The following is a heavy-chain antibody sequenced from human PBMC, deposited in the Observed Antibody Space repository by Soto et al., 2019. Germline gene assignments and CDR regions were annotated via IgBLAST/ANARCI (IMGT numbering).Heavy chain of an antibody. D-gene: IGHD6-25*01. CDR2: IYWNDDK. Sequence: SGPTLVNPTQTLTLTCTFSGFSITTSGVGVGWIRQPPGKAPELLALIYWNDDKRYSPSLRSRLTITKGTSKNQVVLTMTDMDPVDTATYYCAHRLGSRGSLEYWGQGSMVTVSS. V-gene: IGHV2-5*01. CDR1: GFSITTSGVG. J-gene: IGHJ4*02. CDR3: AHRLGSRGSLEY.